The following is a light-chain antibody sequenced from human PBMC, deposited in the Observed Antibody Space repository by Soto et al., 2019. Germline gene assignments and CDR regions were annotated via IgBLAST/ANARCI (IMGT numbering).Light chain of an antibody. J-gene: IGKJ2*01. CDR1: PGISSY. CDR3: QQYYSFPYT. V-gene: IGKV1D-8*01. Sequence: VIWMTQSPSLLSASTGDRVTISCRMSPGISSYLAWYQQKPGKASELLIYAASTLQSGVPSRFSGSGSWTDFTLTISCLQSEDLATYYCQQYYSFPYTFGKGTKLEIK. CDR2: AAS.